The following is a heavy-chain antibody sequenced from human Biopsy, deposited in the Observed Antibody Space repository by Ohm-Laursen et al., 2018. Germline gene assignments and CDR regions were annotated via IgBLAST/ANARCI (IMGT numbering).Heavy chain of an antibody. J-gene: IGHJ5*02. Sequence: GTLSLTCIVSGGSIISYYWTWIRQSPGKGLEWIGHVYNGGITNYNPSLKSRVTISKDTSKNQFSLQVNSVTAADTAVYYCARTPRDSFWSGSYKRGLWFDPWGQGTLVIVSS. CDR2: VYNGGIT. D-gene: IGHD3-3*01. CDR1: GGSIISYY. CDR3: ARTPRDSFWSGSYKRGLWFDP. V-gene: IGHV4-59*01.